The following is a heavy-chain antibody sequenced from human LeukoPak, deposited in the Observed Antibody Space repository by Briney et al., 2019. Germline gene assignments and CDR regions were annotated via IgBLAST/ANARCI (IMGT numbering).Heavy chain of an antibody. J-gene: IGHJ4*02. Sequence: SEALSLTCTVSGGSISSYYWSWIRQPPGKGLEWIGYIYYSGSTNYNPSLKSRVTISVDTSKNQFSLKLSSVTAADTAVYYCARQTSGDYDYWGQGILVTVSS. V-gene: IGHV4-59*08. CDR3: ARQTSGDYDY. CDR2: IYYSGST. CDR1: GGSISSYY. D-gene: IGHD2-21*02.